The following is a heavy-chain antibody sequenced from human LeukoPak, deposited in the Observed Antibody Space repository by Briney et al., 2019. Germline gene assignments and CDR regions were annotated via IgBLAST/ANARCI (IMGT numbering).Heavy chain of an antibody. Sequence: GALRLSCAASGFTFSSYAMHWVRQAPGKGLEWVAVISYDGSNKYYADSVKGRFTISRDNSKNTLYLQMNSLRAEDTAVYYCARDPEAYGSGSYFLDYWGQGTLVTVSS. J-gene: IGHJ4*02. D-gene: IGHD3-10*01. CDR1: GFTFSSYA. CDR3: ARDPEAYGSGSYFLDY. CDR2: ISYDGSNK. V-gene: IGHV3-30-3*01.